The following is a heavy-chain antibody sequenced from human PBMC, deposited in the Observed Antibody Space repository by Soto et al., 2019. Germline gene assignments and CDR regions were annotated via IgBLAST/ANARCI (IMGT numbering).Heavy chain of an antibody. Sequence: GASVKVSCKASGYTFTSYGISWVRQAPGQGLEWMGWTSAYNGNTNYAQKLQGRVTMTTDTSTSTAYMELRSLRSDDTAVYYCVRDGVGYCISTSCLNWFDPWGQGTLVTVSS. CDR1: GYTFTSYG. CDR3: VRDGVGYCISTSCLNWFDP. J-gene: IGHJ5*02. CDR2: TSAYNGNT. V-gene: IGHV1-18*01. D-gene: IGHD2-2*03.